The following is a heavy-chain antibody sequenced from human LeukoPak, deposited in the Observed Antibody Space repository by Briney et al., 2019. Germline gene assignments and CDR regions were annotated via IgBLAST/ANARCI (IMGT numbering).Heavy chain of an antibody. V-gene: IGHV3-66*01. J-gene: IGHJ3*02. Sequence: PGGSLRLSCAASGFTVSTNYMSWVRQAPGKGLEWVSVIYSGGSTYYADSVKGRFTISRDISKNTLYLQMNSLRAEDTAVYYCAREDIVVGDAFDIWGQGTMVTVSS. D-gene: IGHD2-2*01. CDR2: IYSGGST. CDR3: AREDIVVGDAFDI. CDR1: GFTVSTNY.